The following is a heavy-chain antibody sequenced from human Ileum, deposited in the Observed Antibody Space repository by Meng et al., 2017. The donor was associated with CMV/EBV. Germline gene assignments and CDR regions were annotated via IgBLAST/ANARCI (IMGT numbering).Heavy chain of an antibody. CDR1: GSISSSSDY. CDR3: ARQSGSYYDSDWYFDL. CDR2: IYYSGST. Sequence: GSISSSSDYWGWIRQPPGKGLEWIGSIYYSGSTYYNPSLKSRVTISVDTSKNQFSLKLSSVTAADTAVYYCARQSGSYYDSDWYFDLWGRGTLVTVSS. J-gene: IGHJ2*01. D-gene: IGHD1-26*01. V-gene: IGHV4-39*01.